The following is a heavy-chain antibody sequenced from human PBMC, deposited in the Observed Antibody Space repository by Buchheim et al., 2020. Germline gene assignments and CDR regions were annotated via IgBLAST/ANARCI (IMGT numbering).Heavy chain of an antibody. V-gene: IGHV4-34*01. D-gene: IGHD2-21*02. CDR1: GGSFSGYH. J-gene: IGHJ4*02. CDR3: ARAEFCGGDCQDY. CDR2: INHSGST. Sequence: QVQLQQWGAGLLKPSETLSLTCAVYGGSFSGYHWSWIRQPPGKGLEWIGEINHSGSTNYNPSLKSRVTISVDTSKNQFSLKLSSVTAADTAVYYCARAEFCGGDCQDYWGQGTL.